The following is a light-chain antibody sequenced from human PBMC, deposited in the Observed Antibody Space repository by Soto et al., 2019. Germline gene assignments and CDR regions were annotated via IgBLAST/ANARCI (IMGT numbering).Light chain of an antibody. CDR1: HSVSSSY. J-gene: IGKJ1*01. CDR3: QQYGSSPPTWT. V-gene: IGKV3-20*01. Sequence: DIVMPPSLATLSVAPVDISTLSVRAMHSVSSSYLAWYQQKPGQAPRLLIYGASSRATGIPDRFSGSGSGTDFTLTISRLEPEEFAGYYCQQYGSSPPTWTCGQGTKVDIK. CDR2: GAS.